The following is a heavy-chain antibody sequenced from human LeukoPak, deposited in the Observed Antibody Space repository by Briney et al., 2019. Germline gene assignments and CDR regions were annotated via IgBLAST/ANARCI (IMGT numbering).Heavy chain of an antibody. V-gene: IGHV4-59*01. D-gene: IGHD2-2*01. CDR2: IYYSGST. J-gene: IGHJ1*01. Sequence: SSETLSLTCAVSGGSISSYYWSWIRQPPGKGLEWIGYIYYSGSTSYNPSLKSRVTISVDTSKNQFSLKLSSVTAADTAVYYCARGGYCSSTSCYTEYFQHWGQGTLVTVSS. CDR1: GGSISSYY. CDR3: ARGGYCSSTSCYTEYFQH.